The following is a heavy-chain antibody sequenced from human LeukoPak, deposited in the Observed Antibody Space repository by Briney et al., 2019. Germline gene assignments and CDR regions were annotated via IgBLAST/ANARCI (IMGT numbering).Heavy chain of an antibody. CDR3: ARVGYSSGWFDY. CDR1: GYTFTSYA. CDR2: INAGNGNT. V-gene: IGHV1-3*01. Sequence: ASVTVSCKASGYTFTSYAMHWVRQAPGQRLEGMGWINAGNGNTKYSQKFQGRVTITRDTSASTAYMELSSLRSEDTAVYYCARVGYSSGWFDYWGQGTLVTVSS. J-gene: IGHJ4*02. D-gene: IGHD6-19*01.